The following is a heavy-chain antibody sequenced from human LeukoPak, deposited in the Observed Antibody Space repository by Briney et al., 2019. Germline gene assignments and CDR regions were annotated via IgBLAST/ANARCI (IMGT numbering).Heavy chain of an antibody. J-gene: IGHJ4*02. Sequence: GKSLRLSCAASGLILRSYVMHWVRQAPGKGLEWVALTSRDGSSEYYADSVKGRFTISRDNSQNTLYLQMNSLSVDDTAVYFCAKDRAYSASYRGYFDSWGQGTLVTVSS. D-gene: IGHD1-26*01. V-gene: IGHV3-30*18. CDR2: TSRDGSSE. CDR3: AKDRAYSASYRGYFDS. CDR1: GLILRSYV.